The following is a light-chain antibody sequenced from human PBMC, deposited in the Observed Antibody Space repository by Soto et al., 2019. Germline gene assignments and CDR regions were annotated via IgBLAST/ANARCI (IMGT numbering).Light chain of an antibody. CDR2: AAS. V-gene: IGKV3-20*01. J-gene: IGKJ4*01. CDR3: QQWGNSPRVT. CDR1: QSVSISY. Sequence: IVLTQSPGTLSLSPGERATLSCRASQSVSISYLAWYQQKPGQAPRLLIYAASARANGIPDRFSGSGSGTEFTLTISRVEPEDSAVYYCQQWGNSPRVTFGGGTKVDIK.